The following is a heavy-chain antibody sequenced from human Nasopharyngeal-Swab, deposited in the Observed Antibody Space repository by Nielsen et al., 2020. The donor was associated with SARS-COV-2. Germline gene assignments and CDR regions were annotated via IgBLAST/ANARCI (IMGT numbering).Heavy chain of an antibody. Sequence: DSPKISCAAPGFPLHHYALHLVLQTPGKGLEWVSLISGDGGSTYYADSVKGRFTISRDNSKNSLYLQMNSLRTEDTALYYCALMAELSIVGAYYGMDVWGQGTTVTVSS. V-gene: IGHV3-43*02. CDR2: ISGDGGST. CDR1: GFPLHHYA. D-gene: IGHD1-26*01. J-gene: IGHJ6*02. CDR3: ALMAELSIVGAYYGMDV.